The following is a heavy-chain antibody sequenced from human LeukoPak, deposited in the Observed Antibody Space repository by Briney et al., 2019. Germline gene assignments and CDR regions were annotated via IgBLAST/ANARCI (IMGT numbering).Heavy chain of an antibody. D-gene: IGHD6-6*01. Sequence: GGSLRLSCAASGITFSRYAMSWVRQAPGKGLEWVSGISGSGGSTYYADSVKGRFTISRDNSKSTLYLQMNSLRAEDTAVYYCAKRPPSSDAEYFQHWGQGTLVTVSS. CDR3: AKRPPSSDAEYFQH. CDR1: GITFSRYA. V-gene: IGHV3-23*01. CDR2: ISGSGGST. J-gene: IGHJ1*01.